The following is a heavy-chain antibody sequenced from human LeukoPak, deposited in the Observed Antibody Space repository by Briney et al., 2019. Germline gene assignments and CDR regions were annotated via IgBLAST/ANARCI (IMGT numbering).Heavy chain of an antibody. CDR3: ARADKRWLQSHVDY. CDR2: ISSSGSTI. D-gene: IGHD5-24*01. V-gene: IGHV3-11*04. Sequence: GGSLRLSCAASGFTFSDYYMSWIRQAPGKGLEWVSYISSSGSTIYYADSVKGRFTISRDNAKNSLYLQMNSLRAEDTAVYYCARADKRWLQSHVDYWGQGTLVTVPS. CDR1: GFTFSDYY. J-gene: IGHJ4*02.